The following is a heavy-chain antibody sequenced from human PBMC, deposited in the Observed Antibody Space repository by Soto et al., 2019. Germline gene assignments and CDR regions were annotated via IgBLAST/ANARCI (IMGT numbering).Heavy chain of an antibody. CDR2: IDSDGSST. CDR1: GFTFSSYW. CDR3: VRDDFGLGIEY. J-gene: IGHJ4*02. D-gene: IGHD1-26*01. V-gene: IGHV3-74*01. Sequence: GGSLRLSCAASGFTFSSYWMHWVRQTPEKGLVWVSHIDSDGSSTTYADSVKGRFTISRDNAKNTLYLQMNSLRAEDTAVYYCVRDDFGLGIEYWGLGTLLTVSS.